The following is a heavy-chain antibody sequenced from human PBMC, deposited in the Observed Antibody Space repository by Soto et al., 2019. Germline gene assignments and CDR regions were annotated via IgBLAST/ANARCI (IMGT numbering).Heavy chain of an antibody. CDR1: GYNFANFW. CDR3: AAGYSTDLDAFDI. J-gene: IGHJ3*02. V-gene: IGHV5-51*01. CDR2: IFPGDSDT. D-gene: IGHD2-8*02. Sequence: PGESLKISCNGSGYNFANFWICWVRQMPWKGLEWMGMIFPGDSDTKNSPSLEGQITMSVDKSDSSAYLQWRSLKASDTAIYYCAAGYSTDLDAFDIWGQGTMVTVS.